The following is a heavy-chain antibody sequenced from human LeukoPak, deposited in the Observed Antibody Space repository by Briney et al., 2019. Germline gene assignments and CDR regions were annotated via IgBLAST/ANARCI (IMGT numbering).Heavy chain of an antibody. CDR2: ISSSGSTI. J-gene: IGHJ4*02. D-gene: IGHD3-3*01. Sequence: GGSLRLSCAASGFTFSDYYMSWLRQAPGKGLEWVSYISSSGSTIYYADSVKGRFTISRDNSKNTLYLQMNSLRAEDTAVYYCANFPTYYDFWSGYYRGGPGSWGQGTLVTVSS. V-gene: IGHV3-11*01. CDR1: GFTFSDYY. CDR3: ANFPTYYDFWSGYYRGGPGS.